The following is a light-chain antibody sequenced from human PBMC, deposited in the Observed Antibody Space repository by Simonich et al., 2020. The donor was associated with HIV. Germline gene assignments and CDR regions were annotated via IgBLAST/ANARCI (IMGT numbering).Light chain of an antibody. CDR1: QSVLSTSNNKHS. J-gene: IGKJ4*01. Sequence: DIVMTQSPDSLAVSLGERAAINCKSSQSVLSTSNNKHSLAWYQQIPGQPPKLLIYWASTRESGVPDRFSGSGSGTDFTLTISSLQAEDVAVYYCQQYYAPPLTFGGGTRVEIK. CDR2: WAS. CDR3: QQYYAPPLT. V-gene: IGKV4-1*01.